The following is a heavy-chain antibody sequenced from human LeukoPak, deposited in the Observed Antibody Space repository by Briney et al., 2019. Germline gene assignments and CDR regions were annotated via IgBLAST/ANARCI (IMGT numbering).Heavy chain of an antibody. CDR2: INYSGST. CDR3: AREQTGFDY. J-gene: IGHJ4*02. V-gene: IGHV4-39*02. Sequence: SETLSPTCTVSGGSSSFSSYYWGWLRQPPGKGLEWIGSINYSGSTYYNPSLKSRVTISVDTSKNQFSLKLSSVAAADTAVYYCAREQTGFDYWGQGTLVTVSS. D-gene: IGHD1-1*01. CDR1: GGSSSFSSYY.